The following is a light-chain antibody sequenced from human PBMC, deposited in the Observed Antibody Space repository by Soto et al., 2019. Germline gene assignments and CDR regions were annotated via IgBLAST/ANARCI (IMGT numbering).Light chain of an antibody. Sequence: DRQMTQSPSALSASVGDRVTITCRASQTISSWLAWYQQKPGEAPRLLIYQASSLETEVPSRFSGSGSGTEFTLTISSLQPGDFATYYCQQYNSYSLTFGHGTKVDIK. CDR2: QAS. CDR3: QQYNSYSLT. CDR1: QTISSW. V-gene: IGKV1-5*03. J-gene: IGKJ1*01.